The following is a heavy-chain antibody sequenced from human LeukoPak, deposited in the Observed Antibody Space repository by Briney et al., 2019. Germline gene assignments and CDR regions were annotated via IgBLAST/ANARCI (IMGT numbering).Heavy chain of an antibody. Sequence: ASVKVSCKASGYTFSNYALNWVRQAPGQGLEWMGWINTNTGNPTYAQGLTGRFVFSLDTSVSTAYLQISSLKAEDTAVYYCASPIAAAGTAPYYYGMDVWGQGTTVTVSS. CDR2: INTNTGNP. D-gene: IGHD6-13*01. CDR3: ASPIAAAGTAPYYYGMDV. V-gene: IGHV7-4-1*02. J-gene: IGHJ6*02. CDR1: GYTFSNYA.